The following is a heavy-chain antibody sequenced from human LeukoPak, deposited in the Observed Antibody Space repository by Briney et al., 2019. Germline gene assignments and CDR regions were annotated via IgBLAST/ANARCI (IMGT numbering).Heavy chain of an antibody. J-gene: IGHJ4*02. D-gene: IGHD1-7*01. Sequence: ASVKVSCKASGYTFTGYYMHWVRQAPGQGLEWMGRINPNGGGTNYAQKFQGRVTMTRDTSISTAYMELSSLRSDDTAVYYCARDQGLTGTTSDFDYWGQGTLVTVSS. CDR3: ARDQGLTGTTSDFDY. CDR2: INPNGGGT. V-gene: IGHV1-2*06. CDR1: GYTFTGYY.